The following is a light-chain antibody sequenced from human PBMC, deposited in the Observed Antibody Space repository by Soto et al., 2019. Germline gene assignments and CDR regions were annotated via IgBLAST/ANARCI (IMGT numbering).Light chain of an antibody. J-gene: IGLJ2*01. CDR3: CSYAGSSTAVV. V-gene: IGLV2-23*01. CDR1: SSDVGSYNL. Sequence: ALTQPASVSGSPGQSLTISCTGTSSDVGSYNLVSWYQQHPGKAPKLMIYEGSKRPSGVSNRFSGSKSGNTASLTISGLQAEDEADYYCCSYAGSSTAVVFGGGTKLTVL. CDR2: EGS.